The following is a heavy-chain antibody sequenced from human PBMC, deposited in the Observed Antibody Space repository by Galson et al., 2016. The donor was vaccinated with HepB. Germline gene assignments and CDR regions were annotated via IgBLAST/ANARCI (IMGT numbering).Heavy chain of an antibody. CDR2: IFPGDSDT. Sequence: QSGAEVKKPGESLTISCKGSGYSFATNWIAWVRQAPGKGLEWVGLIFPGDSDTRYSPSFQGQVTISADKSISTAYLQWSSLKASDTAMYYCARRGLNWNDIGIAFDIWGQGTTVIVSS. V-gene: IGHV5-51*01. CDR3: ARRGLNWNDIGIAFDI. J-gene: IGHJ3*02. CDR1: GYSFATNW. D-gene: IGHD1-1*01.